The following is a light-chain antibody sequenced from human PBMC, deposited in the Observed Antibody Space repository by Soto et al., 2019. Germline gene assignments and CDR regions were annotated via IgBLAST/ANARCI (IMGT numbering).Light chain of an antibody. CDR2: DVR. CDR1: SSDVGGYNY. V-gene: IGLV2-14*03. J-gene: IGLJ1*01. CDR3: SSYTSSSTYV. Sequence: QSVLTQPASVSGSPGQSITISCTGTSSDVGGYNYVSWHQQHPGKAPKLMIYDVRNRPSGVSNRFPGSKSGNTASLTISGLQAEDEADYYCSSYTSSSTYVFGTGTKVTVL.